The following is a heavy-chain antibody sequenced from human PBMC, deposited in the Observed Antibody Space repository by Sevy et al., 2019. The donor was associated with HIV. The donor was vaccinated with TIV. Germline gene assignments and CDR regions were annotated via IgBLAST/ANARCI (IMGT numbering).Heavy chain of an antibody. CDR2: IWFDGSNT. CDR3: ARDLEFYDYGDYGPAFMPDY. J-gene: IGHJ4*02. CDR1: GFTFSDDW. V-gene: IGHV3-33*08. Sequence: GGSLRLSCAASGFTFSDDWMSWVRQAPGKGLEWVALIWFDGSNTYYADSVKGRFTISRDIAKNTLHLQMNSLRAEDTAVYYCARDLEFYDYGDYGPAFMPDYWGQGTLVTVSS. D-gene: IGHD4-17*01.